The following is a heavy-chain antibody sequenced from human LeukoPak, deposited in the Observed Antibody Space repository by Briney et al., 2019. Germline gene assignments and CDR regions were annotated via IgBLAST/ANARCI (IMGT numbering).Heavy chain of an antibody. CDR3: ARGLRGTSGWYYFDY. J-gene: IGHJ4*02. CDR2: IYSGGST. CDR1: GFTVSSNY. Sequence: GGSLRLSCAASGFTVSSNYMSWVRQAPGKWLEWVSVIYSGGSTYYADSVKGRFTISRDSSKNTLYLQMNSLRAEDTAVYYCARGLRGTSGWYYFDYWGQGTLVTVSS. V-gene: IGHV3-66*01. D-gene: IGHD6-19*01.